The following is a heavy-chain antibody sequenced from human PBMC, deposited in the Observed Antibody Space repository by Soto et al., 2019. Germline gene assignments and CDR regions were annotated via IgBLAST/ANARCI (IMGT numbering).Heavy chain of an antibody. CDR1: GFTYYSYA. CDR3: AKGRIAVAAPYNWFDP. V-gene: IGHV3-23*01. J-gene: IGHJ5*02. Sequence: EVKLLESGGGLVQPGGSLRLSCVASGFTYYSYAMSWVRQAPGQGLEWVSTITGGADNTHYADSVRGRFTISRDNSKNTLSLQMNSLGVEDTAVYHCAKGRIAVAAPYNWFDPWGQGTLVTVSS. D-gene: IGHD6-19*01. CDR2: ITGGADNT.